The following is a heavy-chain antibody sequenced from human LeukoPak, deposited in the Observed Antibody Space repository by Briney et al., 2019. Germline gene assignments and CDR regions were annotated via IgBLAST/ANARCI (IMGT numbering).Heavy chain of an antibody. CDR3: ARKGDYWNDGAY. Sequence: GASVKVSCKTSGYSSTTYGLTWVRQAPGQGLEWMGWISAYNGNTNYAQKLQGRVTMTTDTSTSTAYMELRSLTSDDTAVYYCARKGDYWNDGAYWGQGTLVTVSS. CDR1: GYSSTTYG. D-gene: IGHD1-1*01. J-gene: IGHJ4*02. CDR2: ISAYNGNT. V-gene: IGHV1-18*01.